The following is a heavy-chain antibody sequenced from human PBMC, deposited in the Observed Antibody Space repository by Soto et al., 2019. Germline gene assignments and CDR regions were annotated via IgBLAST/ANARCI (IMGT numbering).Heavy chain of an antibody. V-gene: IGHV3-11*06. J-gene: IGHJ6*02. CDR1: GFTFSDYY. Sequence: GGSLRLSCAASGFTFSDYYMSWIRQAPGKGLDWVAYISSSSRTTKYGDPVKGRFTISRDNAKNSLFLQMNSLRGEDTAVYYCARDVYRYSSSSPEDVWGQGPTVTVSS. D-gene: IGHD6-6*01. CDR2: ISSSSRTT. CDR3: ARDVYRYSSSSPEDV.